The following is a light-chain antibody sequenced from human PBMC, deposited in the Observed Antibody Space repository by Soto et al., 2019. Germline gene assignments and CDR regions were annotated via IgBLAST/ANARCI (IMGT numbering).Light chain of an antibody. Sequence: AIPMTQSPSSLTASVRARVTISCRASQGIGNALGWYQQKPGKPPKVVIYGASNLKRGIPPRLSGSGSDTDFTLSNSSLQPEDSANDYCLPDIYYPSTFGQGTEVEIK. J-gene: IGKJ1*01. CDR1: QGIGNA. CDR3: LPDIYYPST. V-gene: IGKV1-6*01. CDR2: GAS.